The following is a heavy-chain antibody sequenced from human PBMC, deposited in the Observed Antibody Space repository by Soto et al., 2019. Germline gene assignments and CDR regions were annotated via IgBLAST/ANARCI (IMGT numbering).Heavy chain of an antibody. J-gene: IGHJ6*02. D-gene: IGHD3-3*01. CDR1: GGSISSGGYY. Sequence: PAETLSLTCTVSGGSISSGGYYWSWIRQHPGKGLEWIGYIYYSGSTYYNPSLKSRVTISVDTSKNQFSLKLSSVTAADTAVYYCARAPISQIIFQDTIFGVVPPQPHYYGMDVWGQGTTVTVSS. V-gene: IGHV4-31*03. CDR2: IYYSGST. CDR3: ARAPISQIIFQDTIFGVVPPQPHYYGMDV.